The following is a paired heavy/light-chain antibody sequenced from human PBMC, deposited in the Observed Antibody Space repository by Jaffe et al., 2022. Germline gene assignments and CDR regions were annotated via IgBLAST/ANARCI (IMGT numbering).Heavy chain of an antibody. CDR2: ITRSSAFI. CDR1: GFTFDVYS. CDR3: ARDQSPIDH. J-gene: IGHJ4*02. Sequence: EVQLVESGGGLVKPGGSLRLSCAASGFTFDVYSMMWVRQAPGKGLECVASITRSSAFINYADSVKGRFTISRDNARNSLYLQMNSLRVEDTAVYFCARDQSPIDHWGRGTLVTVSS. V-gene: IGHV3-21*06.
Light chain of an antibody. CDR3: LQYNTWPDT. CDR1: QSVGSD. J-gene: IGKJ2*01. CDR2: GAS. V-gene: IGKV3-15*01. Sequence: EIVMTQSPATLSVSPGESATLSCRASQSVGSDLAWYQQKPGQAPRLLVYGASTRVTAIPGRFSGSGSGTEFTLTISSLQSEDFAVYYCLQYNTWPDTFGQGTKVQIK.